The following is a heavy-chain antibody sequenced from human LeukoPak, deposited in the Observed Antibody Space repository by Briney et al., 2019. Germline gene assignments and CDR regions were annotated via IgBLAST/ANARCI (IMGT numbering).Heavy chain of an antibody. D-gene: IGHD3-9*01. CDR2: ISSSSSYK. CDR1: GFTFSSYT. CDR3: ARLHYDVLTGPFDY. Sequence: GGSLRLSCVASGFTFSSYTMNWVRQAPGKGLEWVSSISSSSSYKYYADSLKGRFTISRDNAKNSLSLQMNSLGVEDTAVYYCARLHYDVLTGPFDYWGQGTLVTVSS. J-gene: IGHJ4*02. V-gene: IGHV3-21*01.